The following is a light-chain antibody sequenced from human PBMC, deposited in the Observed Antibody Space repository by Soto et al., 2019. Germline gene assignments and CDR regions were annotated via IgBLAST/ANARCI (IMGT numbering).Light chain of an antibody. Sequence: QSLLTQPASVSGSPGQSITISCTGTSSDVGGYNYVSWYQQHPGKAPKLMIYDVSNRPSGVSNRFSGSKSGNTASLTISGLQAEDEADYYCSSYTSSSTLFGGGTQLTVL. CDR2: DVS. V-gene: IGLV2-14*01. J-gene: IGLJ2*01. CDR3: SSYTSSSTL. CDR1: SSDVGGYNY.